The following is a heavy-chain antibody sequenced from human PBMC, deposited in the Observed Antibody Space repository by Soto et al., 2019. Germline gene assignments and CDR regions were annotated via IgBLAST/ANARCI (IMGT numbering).Heavy chain of an antibody. Sequence: EVQLLESGGGLVQPGGSLRLSGAASGFTFSSYAMSWVRQAPGKGLEWVSAISGSGGSTYYADSVKGQFTISSDNSKNQLYLKKTSVRAEHTAVYYCAKVGYSYGPPHCGGDCYSYYFDYWGQGSLVTVSS. J-gene: IGHJ4*02. V-gene: IGHV3-23*01. CDR2: ISGSGGST. CDR3: AKVGYSYGPPHCGGDCYSYYFDY. CDR1: GFTFSSYA. D-gene: IGHD2-21*02.